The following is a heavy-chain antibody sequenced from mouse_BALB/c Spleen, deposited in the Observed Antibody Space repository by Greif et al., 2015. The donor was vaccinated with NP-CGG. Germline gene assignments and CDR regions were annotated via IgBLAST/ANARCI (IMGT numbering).Heavy chain of an antibody. Sequence: EVKLMESGGGLVKPGGSLKLSCAASGFTFSDYYMYWVRQTPEKRLEWVATISDGGSYTYYPDSVKGRFTISRDNAKNNLYLQMSSLKSEDTAMYYCARDRGNYWYFDVWGAGTTVTVSS. J-gene: IGHJ1*01. CDR1: GFTFSDYY. V-gene: IGHV5-4*02. CDR3: ARDRGNYWYFDV. D-gene: IGHD2-1*01. CDR2: ISDGGSYT.